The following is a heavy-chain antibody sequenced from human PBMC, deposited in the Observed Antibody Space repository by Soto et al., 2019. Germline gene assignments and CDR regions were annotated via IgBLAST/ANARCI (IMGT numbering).Heavy chain of an antibody. CDR1: GGSVSSGDYY. Sequence: SETLSLTCTVPGGSVSSGDYYWSWIRQPPGKGLEWIGYIYYSGNTNYNPSLKSRVIISVDTSKNLFSLKPTSVTAADTAVYYCARIPVDTSMIYWLDPWGQGTLVTV. D-gene: IGHD5-18*01. CDR2: IYYSGNT. CDR3: ARIPVDTSMIYWLDP. V-gene: IGHV4-61*08. J-gene: IGHJ5*02.